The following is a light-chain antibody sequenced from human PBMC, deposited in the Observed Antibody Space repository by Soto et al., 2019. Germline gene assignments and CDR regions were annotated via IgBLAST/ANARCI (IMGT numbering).Light chain of an antibody. CDR1: QSVNSY. J-gene: IGKJ5*01. CDR2: DAS. CDR3: QQRGNWPFT. Sequence: EIVLTQSPATLSLSPGERATLSCRASQSVNSYLAWYQQKPGQAPRLLIYDASNRATGIPARFSGSGSGTDFTLTISSLEPEDFAVYYCQQRGNWPFTFGQGTRLESK. V-gene: IGKV3-11*01.